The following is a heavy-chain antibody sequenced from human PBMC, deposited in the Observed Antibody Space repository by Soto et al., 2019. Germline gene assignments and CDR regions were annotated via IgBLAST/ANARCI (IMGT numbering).Heavy chain of an antibody. J-gene: IGHJ4*02. Sequence: VGSLRLSGAASGFTFSSYAMSWVSQAPGKGLEWVSAISGSGGSTYYADSVKGRFTISRDNSKNTLYLQMNSLRAEDTAVYYCAKETYYYDSSGPDYWGQGTLVTVSS. CDR1: GFTFSSYA. CDR3: AKETYYYDSSGPDY. V-gene: IGHV3-23*01. CDR2: ISGSGGST. D-gene: IGHD3-22*01.